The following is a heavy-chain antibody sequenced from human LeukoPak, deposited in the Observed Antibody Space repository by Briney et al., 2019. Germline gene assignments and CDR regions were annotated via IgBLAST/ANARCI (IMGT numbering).Heavy chain of an antibody. CDR1: GDSISSHY. CDR2: IYYSGST. V-gene: IGHV4-59*11. Sequence: PSETLSLTCTVSGDSISSHYWSWIRQSPGKGLEWIGYIYYSGSTNYSPSLKSRLTLSIDTSKNLFSLRLSSVTAADTDVYYCAKDKAYYDSSGSYNGGRYFDYWGQGTLVTVSS. CDR3: AKDKAYYDSSGSYNGGRYFDY. J-gene: IGHJ4*02. D-gene: IGHD3-22*01.